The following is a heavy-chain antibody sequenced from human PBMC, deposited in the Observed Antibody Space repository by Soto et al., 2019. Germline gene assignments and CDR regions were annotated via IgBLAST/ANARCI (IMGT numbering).Heavy chain of an antibody. J-gene: IGHJ6*02. CDR3: ARAHYGDYGYGMDV. Sequence: QLQLQESGSGLVKPSQTLSLTCAVSDGSISSGGYSWSWIRQPPGKGLEWIGYIYHSGSTYYNPSLKSRVTISVDSSKNKFSLKLSSVTAADTAVYYCARAHYGDYGYGMDVWGQGTTVTVSS. CDR2: IYHSGST. V-gene: IGHV4-30-2*01. D-gene: IGHD4-17*01. CDR1: DGSISSGGYS.